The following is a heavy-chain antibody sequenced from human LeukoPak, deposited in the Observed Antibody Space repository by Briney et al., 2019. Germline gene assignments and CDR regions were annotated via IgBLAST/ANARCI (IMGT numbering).Heavy chain of an antibody. CDR3: ARRGQSGDSSGLDY. J-gene: IGHJ4*02. CDR2: INPNSGDT. CDR1: GYTFTGYY. V-gene: IGHV1-2*02. Sequence: ASVKVSCKASGYTFTGYYIHWVRQAPGQGLEWMGWINPNSGDTNYAQKFQGRVTMTRDTFISTAYMELSRLRSDDTAVYYCARRGQSGDSSGLDYWGQGTLVTVSS. D-gene: IGHD6-19*01.